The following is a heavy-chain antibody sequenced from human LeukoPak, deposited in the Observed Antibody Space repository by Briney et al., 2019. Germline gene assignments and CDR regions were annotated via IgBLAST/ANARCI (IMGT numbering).Heavy chain of an antibody. CDR1: GDTFSSYA. J-gene: IGHJ4*02. Sequence: SVKVSCKASGDTFSSYAISWVRQATGQGLEWMGGIIPIFGTANYAQKFQGRVTITTDESTSTAYMELSSLRSEDTAVYYCARGAYSGSYYPLYYFDYWGQGTLVTVSS. CDR2: IIPIFGTA. CDR3: ARGAYSGSYYPLYYFDY. V-gene: IGHV1-69*05. D-gene: IGHD1-26*01.